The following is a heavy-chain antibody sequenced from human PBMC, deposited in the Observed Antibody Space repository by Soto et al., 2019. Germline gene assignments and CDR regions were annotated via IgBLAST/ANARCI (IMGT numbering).Heavy chain of an antibody. CDR1: GFTFSSYW. CDR3: ASDLSGRADV. CDR2: MNEDGGTT. J-gene: IGHJ6*02. V-gene: IGHV3-74*01. Sequence: PGGSLRLSCAASGFTFSSYWMHWVRQAPGKGLVWVSRMNEDGGTTDYADSVKGRFTISRDNAKNTLYLQINSLRVEDTPASYSASDLSGRADVWGQGTTVTVSS. D-gene: IGHD3-10*01.